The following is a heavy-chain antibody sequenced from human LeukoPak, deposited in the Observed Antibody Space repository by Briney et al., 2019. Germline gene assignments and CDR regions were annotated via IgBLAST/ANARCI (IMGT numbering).Heavy chain of an antibody. V-gene: IGHV3-30*03. CDR1: GFTFSSYS. Sequence: GGSLRLSCAASGFTFSSYSMNWVRQAPGKGLEWVAVISYDENTKYYADSVKGRFAISRDNSKNTLSLQMNSLRAEDTAVYYCARDAFNSGSYYPYYWGQGTLVTVSS. D-gene: IGHD1-26*01. CDR2: ISYDENTK. J-gene: IGHJ4*02. CDR3: ARDAFNSGSYYPYY.